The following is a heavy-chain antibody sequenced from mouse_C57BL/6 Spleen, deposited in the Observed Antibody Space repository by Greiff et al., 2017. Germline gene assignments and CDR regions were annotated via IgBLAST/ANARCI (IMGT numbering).Heavy chain of an antibody. D-gene: IGHD2-5*01. CDR3: ARSEAYYSNPLRI. Sequence: QVQLQQSGPELVKPGASVKISCKASGYAFSSSWMNWVKQRPGKGLEWIGRIYPGDGDTNYNGKFKGKATLTADKSSSTAYMQLSSLTSEDSAVYFCARSEAYYSNPLRIGGTGTTVTVSS. CDR1: GYAFSSSW. J-gene: IGHJ1*03. CDR2: IYPGDGDT. V-gene: IGHV1-82*01.